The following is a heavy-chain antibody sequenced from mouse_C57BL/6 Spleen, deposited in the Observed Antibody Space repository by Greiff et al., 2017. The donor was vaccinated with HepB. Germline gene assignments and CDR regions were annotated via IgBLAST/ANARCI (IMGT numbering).Heavy chain of an antibody. J-gene: IGHJ2*01. D-gene: IGHD1-1*01. CDR3: ARREDGSSLDY. V-gene: IGHV5-6*02. CDR1: GFTFSSYG. CDR2: ISSGGSYT. Sequence: EVKLMESGGDLVKPGGSLKLSCAASGFTFSSYGMSWVRQTPDKRLEWVATISSGGSYTYYPDSVKGRFTISRDNAKNTLYLQMSSLKSEDTAMYYCARREDGSSLDYWGQGTTLTVSS.